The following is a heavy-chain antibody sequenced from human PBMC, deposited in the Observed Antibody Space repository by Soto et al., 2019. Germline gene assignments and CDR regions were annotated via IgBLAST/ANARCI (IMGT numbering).Heavy chain of an antibody. CDR2: IKHDGGEK. D-gene: IGHD5-12*01. J-gene: IGHJ6*02. Sequence: EVQLVESGGGLVQPGGSLRLSCAASGFAFSSFSMAWVRQPPGKGLEWVANIKHDGGEKYSVDSLKGRFSVSRDNAKNSLYLQMNSLRAEDTALYYCTKGGYDLIYYFGMDVWGQGTTVTVSS. CDR1: GFAFSSFS. CDR3: TKGGYDLIYYFGMDV. V-gene: IGHV3-7*03.